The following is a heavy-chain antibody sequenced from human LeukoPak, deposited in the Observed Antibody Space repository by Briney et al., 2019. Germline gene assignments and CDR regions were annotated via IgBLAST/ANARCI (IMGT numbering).Heavy chain of an antibody. J-gene: IGHJ6*02. D-gene: IGHD6-19*01. CDR1: GFTFSSYW. Sequence: GGSLRLSCAASGFTFSSYWMSWVRQAPGKGLEWVANIKQDGSEKYYVDSVKGRFTISRDNAKNSLYLQMNSLRAEDTAVYYCARDGSGWYANYYGMDVWGQGTTVTVSS. V-gene: IGHV3-7*01. CDR3: ARDGSGWYANYYGMDV. CDR2: IKQDGSEK.